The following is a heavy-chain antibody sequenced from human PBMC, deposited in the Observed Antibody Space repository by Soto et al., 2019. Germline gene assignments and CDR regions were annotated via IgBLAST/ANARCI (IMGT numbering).Heavy chain of an antibody. CDR3: AREKPYSSSWYHDY. CDR1: GESFSGYD. V-gene: IGHV4-34*01. Sequence: SETLSLTCAVYGESFSGYDWSWIRQPPGKGLEWIGEINRSRSTNHNPSLKSRVTISVDTSKNQFSLKLNSVTAADTAVYYCAREKPYSSSWYHDYWGQGTLVTSPQ. J-gene: IGHJ4*02. CDR2: INRSRST. D-gene: IGHD6-13*01.